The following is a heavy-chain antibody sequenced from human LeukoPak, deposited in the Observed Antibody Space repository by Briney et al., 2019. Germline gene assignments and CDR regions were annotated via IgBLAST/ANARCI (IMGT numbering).Heavy chain of an antibody. CDR2: INHSGST. D-gene: IGHD2-15*01. Sequence: ASETLSLTCAVYGGSFSGYYWSWIRQPPGKGLEWIGEINHSGSTNCNPSLKSRVTISVDTSKNQFSLKLSSVTAADTAVYYCAREVVAFTYYYYGMDVWGQGTTVTVSS. V-gene: IGHV4-34*01. J-gene: IGHJ6*02. CDR3: AREVVAFTYYYYGMDV. CDR1: GGSFSGYY.